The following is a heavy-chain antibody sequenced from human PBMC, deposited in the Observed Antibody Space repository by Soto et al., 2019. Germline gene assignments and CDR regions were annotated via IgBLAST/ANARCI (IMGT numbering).Heavy chain of an antibody. CDR1: GDSVSSNSAA. CDR2: TYYRSRWYN. V-gene: IGHV6-1*01. D-gene: IGHD1-7*01. Sequence: SQTLSLTCAISGDSVSSNSAAWNWIRQSPSGGLEWLGRTYYRSRWYNDYAVSVRSRITINPDTSKNQFSLHLNSVTPEDTAVYYCAGTISLQWYYMDVSGKGTTRSVSS. J-gene: IGHJ6*03. CDR3: AGTISLQWYYMDV.